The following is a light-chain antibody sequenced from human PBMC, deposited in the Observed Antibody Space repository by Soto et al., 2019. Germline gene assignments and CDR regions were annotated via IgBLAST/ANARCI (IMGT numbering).Light chain of an antibody. CDR1: QSVDSTY. Sequence: EIVLKQSPGTLSLSTGERATLSCRASQSVDSTYLAWYQQKPDQSPRLLIYATSTRAAGIPDRFSGSVSGTDFTLTISRLEPDDVAVYYCQQYDTSPPMYTFGQGTKVDIK. V-gene: IGKV3-20*01. CDR3: QQYDTSPPMYT. J-gene: IGKJ2*01. CDR2: ATS.